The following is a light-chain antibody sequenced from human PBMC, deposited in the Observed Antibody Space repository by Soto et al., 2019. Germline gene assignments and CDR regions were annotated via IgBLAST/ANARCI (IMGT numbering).Light chain of an antibody. Sequence: QSVLTQPPLASGTPGQRVTISSSGSSSNIGSNTVNWYQQLPGTAPKLLIYRDNHRPSGVPDRFSGSRSGTSASLAISGLQSEDEADYSCAAWDDSLSGVLFGGGTKLTVL. V-gene: IGLV1-44*01. CDR2: RDN. CDR1: SSNIGSNT. CDR3: AAWDDSLSGVL. J-gene: IGLJ2*01.